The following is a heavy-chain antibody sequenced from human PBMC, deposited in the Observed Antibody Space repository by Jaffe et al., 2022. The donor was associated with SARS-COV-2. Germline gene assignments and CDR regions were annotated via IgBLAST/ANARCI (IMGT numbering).Heavy chain of an antibody. CDR2: ISGSGGST. D-gene: IGHD4-17*01. CDR1: GFTFSSYA. J-gene: IGHJ6*02. V-gene: IGHV3-23*01. Sequence: EVQLLESGGGLVQPGGSLRLSCAASGFTFSSYAMSWVRQAPGKGLEWVSAISGSGGSTYYADSVKGRFTISRDNSKNTLYLQMNSLRAEDTAVYYCAKDRDYGDPYYYYGMDVWGQGTTVTVSS. CDR3: AKDRDYGDPYYYYGMDV.